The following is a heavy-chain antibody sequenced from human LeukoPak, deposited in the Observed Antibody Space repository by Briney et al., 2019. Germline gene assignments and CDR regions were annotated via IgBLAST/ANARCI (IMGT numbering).Heavy chain of an antibody. CDR3: ARVGIAVAGRPIDY. CDR2: IYYSGST. V-gene: IGHV4-39*07. CDR1: GGSISSSSYY. J-gene: IGHJ4*02. Sequence: PSETLSLTCTVSGGSISSSSYYWGWIRQPPGKGLEWIGSIYYSGSTYYNPSLKSRVTISVDTSKNQFSLKLSSVTAADTAVYYCARVGIAVAGRPIDYWGQGTLVTVSS. D-gene: IGHD6-19*01.